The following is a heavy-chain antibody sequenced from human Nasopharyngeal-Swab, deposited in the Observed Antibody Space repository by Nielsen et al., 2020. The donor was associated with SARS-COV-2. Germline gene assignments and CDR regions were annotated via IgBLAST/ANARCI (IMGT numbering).Heavy chain of an antibody. CDR1: GDSISSSSYY. CDR2: IYYSGST. J-gene: IGHJ4*02. Sequence: GSLRLSCSVSGDSISSSSYYWGWIRQPPGKGLEWIGSIYYSGSTYYNPSLKSRVTISVDTSKNQFSLKLSSVTAADTAVYYCARLGGSSSSLLDYWGQGTLVTVSS. V-gene: IGHV4-39*01. CDR3: ARLGGSSSSLLDY. D-gene: IGHD6-6*01.